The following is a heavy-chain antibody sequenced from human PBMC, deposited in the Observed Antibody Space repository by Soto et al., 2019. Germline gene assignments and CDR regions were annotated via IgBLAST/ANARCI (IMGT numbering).Heavy chain of an antibody. Sequence: QVQLVQSGAEVKKPGSSVKVSCKASGGTFSSYAISWVRQAPGQGLEWMGGIIPIFGTANYAQKFQGRVTITADESTSTAYMERSSLRSEDTAVYYCARDWDSSGWLGWFDPWGQGTLVTVSS. CDR1: GGTFSSYA. D-gene: IGHD6-19*01. CDR2: IIPIFGTA. CDR3: ARDWDSSGWLGWFDP. V-gene: IGHV1-69*01. J-gene: IGHJ5*02.